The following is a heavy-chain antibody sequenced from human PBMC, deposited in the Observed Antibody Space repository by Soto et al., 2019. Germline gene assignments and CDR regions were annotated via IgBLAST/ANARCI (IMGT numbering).Heavy chain of an antibody. CDR3: ARDPVVRYFDWFNWFDP. V-gene: IGHV3-30-3*01. CDR2: ISYDGSNK. D-gene: IGHD3-9*01. CDR1: GFTFSSYA. Sequence: PGGSLRLSCAASGFTFSSYAMHWVRQAPGKGLEWVAVISYDGSNKYYADSVKGRFTISRDNSKNTLYLQMNSLRAEDTAVYYCARDPVVRYFDWFNWFDPWGQGTLVTVSS. J-gene: IGHJ5*02.